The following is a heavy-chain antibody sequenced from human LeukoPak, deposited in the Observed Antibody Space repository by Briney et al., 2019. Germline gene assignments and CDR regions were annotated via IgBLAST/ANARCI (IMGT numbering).Heavy chain of an antibody. CDR3: ARIDYYDSSGPHFDY. CDR2: IYYSGST. CDR1: YGSISSFY. D-gene: IGHD3-22*01. V-gene: IGHV4-59*01. J-gene: IGHJ4*02. Sequence: SETPSLTCTFSYGSISSFYWGLIPQPPGKGLGWIGDIYYSGSTNYNPSLKSRVTISVDTSKNQFSLKLSSVTAADTAVYYCARIDYYDSSGPHFDYWGQGTLVTVSS.